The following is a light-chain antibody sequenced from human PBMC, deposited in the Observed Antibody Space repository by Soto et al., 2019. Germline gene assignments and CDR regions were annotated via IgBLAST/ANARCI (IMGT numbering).Light chain of an antibody. CDR1: SSDVGGYNY. J-gene: IGLJ1*01. CDR2: EVS. Sequence: QSALTQPASVSGSPGQSITISCTGTSSDVGGYNYVSWYQQHPGKAPKLMIYEVSNRPSGVSNRFSGSKSGNTASLTISGLQAEDEADYYCCSFTSITTYVFGTGTKATV. CDR3: CSFTSITTYV. V-gene: IGLV2-14*01.